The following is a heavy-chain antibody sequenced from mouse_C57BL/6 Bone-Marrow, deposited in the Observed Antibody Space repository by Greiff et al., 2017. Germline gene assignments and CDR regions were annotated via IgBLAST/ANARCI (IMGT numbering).Heavy chain of an antibody. CDR1: GFTFSSYT. J-gene: IGHJ4*01. V-gene: IGHV5-9*01. CDR2: ISGGGGNT. CDR3: ASDTTPGSSRGYYAMDY. D-gene: IGHD1-1*01. Sequence: EVQLMESGGGLVKPGGSLKLSCAASGFTFSSYTMSWVRQTPEKRLEWVATISGGGGNTYYPDSVKGRFTISRDNAKNTLYLQMSSLRSEDTALYYCASDTTPGSSRGYYAMDYWGQGTSVTVSS.